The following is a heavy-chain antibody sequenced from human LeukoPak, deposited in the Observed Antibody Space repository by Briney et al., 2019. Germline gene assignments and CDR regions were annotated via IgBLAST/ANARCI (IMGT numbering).Heavy chain of an antibody. CDR3: ATTSPHPYYDFWSGYYRFDY. CDR1: GYTLTELS. Sequence: ASVKVSCKVSGYTLTELSMHWVRQAPGKGLEWMGGFDPEDGETIYAQKFQGRVTMTEDTSTDTAYMELSSLRSEDTAVYYCATTSPHPYYDFWSGYYRFDYWGQGTLVTVSS. CDR2: FDPEDGET. V-gene: IGHV1-24*01. J-gene: IGHJ4*02. D-gene: IGHD3-3*01.